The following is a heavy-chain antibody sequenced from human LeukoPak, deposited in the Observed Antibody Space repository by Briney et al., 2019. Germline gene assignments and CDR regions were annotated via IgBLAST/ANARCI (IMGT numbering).Heavy chain of an antibody. V-gene: IGHV4-59*12. J-gene: IGHJ4*02. CDR3: ARLSSGWYGGFDC. Sequence: PSETLSLTCTAAGGSISSYYWSWIRQPPGKGLEWIGYIYYSGSTNYNPSLKSRVTISVDTSKNQFSLKLSSVTAADTAVYYCARLSSGWYGGFDCWGQGTLVTVSS. CDR2: IYYSGST. CDR1: GGSISSYY. D-gene: IGHD6-19*01.